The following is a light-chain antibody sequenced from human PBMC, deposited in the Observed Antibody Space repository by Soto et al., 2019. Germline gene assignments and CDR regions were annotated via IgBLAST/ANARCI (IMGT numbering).Light chain of an antibody. Sequence: EIVLTQSPGTLSLSPGERATLSCRASQSVSSSYLAWYQQKPGQAPRLLIYGASSRATGIPDRFSGSGSGTDFSLTISRLEPEDFAVYYCQQYGSSPIFTVGPGPKVDIK. V-gene: IGKV3-20*01. CDR2: GAS. CDR3: QQYGSSPIFT. CDR1: QSVSSSY. J-gene: IGKJ3*01.